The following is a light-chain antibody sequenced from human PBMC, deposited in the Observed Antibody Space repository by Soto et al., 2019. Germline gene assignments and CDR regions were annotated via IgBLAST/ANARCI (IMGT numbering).Light chain of an antibody. CDR1: SSNIGSPFD. CDR2: TNT. V-gene: IGLV1-40*01. CDR3: QSYDSSLSGSAV. Sequence: QLVLTQPPSVSGAPGQRVTISCSGSSSNIGSPFDVHWYQQLPGTAPKLLIFTNTNRPSGVPDRFSGSRSGTSASLVITGLQAEDEADYYCQSYDSSLSGSAVFGTGTKLTVL. J-gene: IGLJ1*01.